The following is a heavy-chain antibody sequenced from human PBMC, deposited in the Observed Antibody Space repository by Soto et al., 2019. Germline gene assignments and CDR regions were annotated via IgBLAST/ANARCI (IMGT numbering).Heavy chain of an antibody. J-gene: IGHJ5*02. Sequence: PSETLSLTCAVYGGSFSGYYWSWIRQPPGKGLEWIGEINHSGSTNYNPSLKSRVTISVDTSKNQFSLRLSSVTAADTAVYYCARRSYCRGGSCYRLVYNWFDPCREG. D-gene: IGHD2-15*01. CDR3: ARRSYCRGGSCYRLVYNWFDP. CDR2: INHSGST. V-gene: IGHV4-34*01. CDR1: GGSFSGYY.